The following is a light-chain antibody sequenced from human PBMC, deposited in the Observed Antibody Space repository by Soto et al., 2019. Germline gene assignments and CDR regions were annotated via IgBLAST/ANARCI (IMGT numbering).Light chain of an antibody. CDR3: IQATQFPLT. CDR1: QSLVHSDGNTY. CDR2: KIS. Sequence: DIVMTQTPLSSPVTLGQPASISCRSIQSLVHSDGNTYFTWLQQRTGQPPRLIIYKISNRFSGFPDRFSGSGAGTDFTLKISRVEAEDVGVYYCIQATQFPLTFGGGTKVEIK. J-gene: IGKJ4*01. V-gene: IGKV2-24*01.